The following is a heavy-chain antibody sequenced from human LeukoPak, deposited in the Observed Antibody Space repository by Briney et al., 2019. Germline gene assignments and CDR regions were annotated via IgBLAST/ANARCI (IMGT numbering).Heavy chain of an antibody. CDR2: ISAYNGNT. J-gene: IGHJ4*02. CDR3: ARGSGSYSQLDY. D-gene: IGHD3-10*01. CDR1: GYTFTNYG. V-gene: IGHV1-18*01. Sequence: ASVTVSCTASGYTFTNYGISWVRQAPGQGLEWMGWISAYNGNTNYAQKLQGRVTMTTDTSTSTAYMELRSLRSDDTAVYYCARGSGSYSQLDYWGQGTLVTVSS.